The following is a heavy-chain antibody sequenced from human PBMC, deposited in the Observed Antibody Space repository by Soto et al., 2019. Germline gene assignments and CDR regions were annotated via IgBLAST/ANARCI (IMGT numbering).Heavy chain of an antibody. D-gene: IGHD3-10*01. CDR3: ARGRGMVRGVSTSKWFDP. J-gene: IGHJ5*02. CDR2: IIPIFGTA. Sequence: QVQLVQSGAEVKKPGSSVKVSCKASGGTFSSYAISWVRQAPGQGLEWMGGIIPIFGTANYAQKFQGRVTTTADESTSTAYIELRSLRSEDTAGYYCARGRGMVRGVSTSKWFDPWGQGTLVIVSS. V-gene: IGHV1-69*12. CDR1: GGTFSSYA.